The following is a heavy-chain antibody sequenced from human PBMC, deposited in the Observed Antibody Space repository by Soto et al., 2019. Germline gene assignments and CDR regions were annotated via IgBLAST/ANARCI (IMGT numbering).Heavy chain of an antibody. CDR3: ATIDPGHY. D-gene: IGHD1-26*01. CDR1: GYTFTTYY. V-gene: IGHV1-46*04. Sequence: QVQPVQSGAEVKKPGASVKVSCKASGYTFTTYYMHWLRQAPGQGLEWMEIISLDDGRTSSAQKLQGRVAMTRDTSVRTVSIELGSLRFEDEAVYYCATIDPGHYWAQGTLVSVSS. J-gene: IGHJ4*02. CDR2: ISLDDGRT.